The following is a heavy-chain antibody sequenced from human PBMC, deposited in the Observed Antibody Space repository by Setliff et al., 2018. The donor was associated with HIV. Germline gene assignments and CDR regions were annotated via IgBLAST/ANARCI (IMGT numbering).Heavy chain of an antibody. CDR1: GFTFSGYW. D-gene: IGHD3-22*01. CDR3: ASSRPPDDSSGYLDH. Sequence: GGSLRLSCTASGFTFSGYWMSWVRQAPGKGLEWVAKIIQDGSDKFYVDSVKGRFAISRDNAKNSLNLEMNSLRAEDTAIYYCASSRPPDDSSGYLDHWGQGTLVTVSS. J-gene: IGHJ4*01. V-gene: IGHV3-7*03. CDR2: IIQDGSDK.